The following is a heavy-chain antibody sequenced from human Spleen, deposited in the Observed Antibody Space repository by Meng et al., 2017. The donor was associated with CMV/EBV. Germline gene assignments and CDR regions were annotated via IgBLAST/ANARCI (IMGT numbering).Heavy chain of an antibody. V-gene: IGHV3-23*01. J-gene: IGHJ6*02. CDR2: IGGSGYT. D-gene: IGHD3-3*01. CDR3: AKNRVVFGVARRYYGMDV. CDR1: GFTFDIYA. Sequence: GESLKISCAASGFTFDIYAMSWVRQAPGKGLEWVSTIGGSGYTFYSDSVKGRFTISRDSSKNTLNLQMDSLRAEDTAVYYCAKNRVVFGVARRYYGMDVWGQGTTVTVSS.